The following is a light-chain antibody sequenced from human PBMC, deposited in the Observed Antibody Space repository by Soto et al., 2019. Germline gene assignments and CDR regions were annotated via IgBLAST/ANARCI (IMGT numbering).Light chain of an antibody. CDR3: QQYNTYSPT. CDR1: QSISGW. Sequence: DIQMTQSPSTLSASVGDRVTIICRASQSISGWLAWYQQKPGKAPKLLISAASSLESGVPSRFSGRGSGTTFPLTISSLQPVDFATYYCQQYNTYSPTFGGGSKGDIK. V-gene: IGKV1-5*02. CDR2: AAS. J-gene: IGKJ4*01.